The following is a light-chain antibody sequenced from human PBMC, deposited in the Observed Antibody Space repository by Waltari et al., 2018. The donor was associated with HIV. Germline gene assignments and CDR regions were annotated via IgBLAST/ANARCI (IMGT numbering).Light chain of an antibody. V-gene: IGLV6-57*04. CDR3: QSYYLTNVV. Sequence: NFMLTQPHSVSESPGKTVTISCTRPSGHISSYFVSWYQRRPGSAPTTLNYEDDKRPSGVPDRFSGSIDSSSNSASLTISGLKTEDEADYYCQSYYLTNVVFGGGTKLTVL. CDR2: EDD. CDR1: SGHISSYF. J-gene: IGLJ2*01.